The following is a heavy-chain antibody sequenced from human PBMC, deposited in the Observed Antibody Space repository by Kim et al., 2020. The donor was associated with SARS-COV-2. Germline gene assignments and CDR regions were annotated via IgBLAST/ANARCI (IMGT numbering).Heavy chain of an antibody. CDR2: VYGSGST. D-gene: IGHD2-21*02. Sequence: SETLSLTCTVSGDTITNYYWSWIRQSPGKGLEWIGYVYGSGSTHYNPSLSTRVSMSVDPSKGQFSLNLNSVTAADTGVYYCARYLRSNNFYLGVWGQGTTVTVPS. CDR3: ARYLRSNNFYLGV. V-gene: IGHV4-59*01. J-gene: IGHJ6*02. CDR1: GDTITNYY.